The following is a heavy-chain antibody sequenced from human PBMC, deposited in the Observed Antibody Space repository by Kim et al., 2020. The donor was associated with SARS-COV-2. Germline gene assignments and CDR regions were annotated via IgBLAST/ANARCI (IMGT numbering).Heavy chain of an antibody. CDR2: TYYRSKWYN. CDR1: GDSVSSNSAA. CDR3: ARGSYYGGGYYYGMDV. Sequence: SQTLSLTCAISGDSVSSNSAAWNWIRQSPSRGLEWLGRTYYRSKWYNDYAVSVKSRIAINPDTSKNQFSLQLNSVTPEDTAVYYCARGSYYGGGYYYGMDVWGQGTTVTVSS. D-gene: IGHD1-26*01. V-gene: IGHV6-1*01. J-gene: IGHJ6*02.